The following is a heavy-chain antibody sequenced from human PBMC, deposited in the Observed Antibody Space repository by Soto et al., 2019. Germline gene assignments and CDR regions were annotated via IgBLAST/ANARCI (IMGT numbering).Heavy chain of an antibody. CDR2: ISCDGSNK. J-gene: IGHJ6*02. V-gene: IGHV3-30*18. Sequence: GGSLRLSCAASGFTFSSYGMHWVRQAPGKGLEWVAVISCDGSNKYYADSVKGRFTISRDNSKNTLYLQMNSLRAEDTAVYYCAKDSGHENYYHYYGMDVWRQGTMVTVSS. D-gene: IGHD2-15*01. CDR1: GFTFSSYG. CDR3: AKDSGHENYYHYYGMDV.